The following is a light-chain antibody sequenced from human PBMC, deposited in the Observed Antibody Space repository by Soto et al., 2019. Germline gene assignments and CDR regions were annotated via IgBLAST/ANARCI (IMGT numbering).Light chain of an antibody. CDR3: SSYTSSITHV. CDR1: SSDVGGYNY. J-gene: IGLJ1*01. CDR2: DVS. Sequence: QSALTQPASVSGSPGQSITISCTGNSSDVGGYNYVSWHQQHPGKAPKLLIYDVSSRPSGVSNRFSASKSGNTASLTISGLQAEDEADYYCSSYTSSITHVFGTGTKVTVL. V-gene: IGLV2-14*01.